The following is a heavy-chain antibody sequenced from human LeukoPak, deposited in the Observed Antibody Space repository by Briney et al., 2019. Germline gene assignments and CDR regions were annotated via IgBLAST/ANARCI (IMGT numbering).Heavy chain of an antibody. CDR1: GFTFSDYY. D-gene: IGHD3-10*01. V-gene: IGHV3-11*01. CDR3: AGAVTRGSLLWFGNFDY. Sequence: PGGSLRLSCAASGFTFSDYYMSWIRQAPGKGLEWVSYISSSGSTIYYADSVKGRFTISRDNAKNSLYLQMNSLRAEDTAVYYCAGAVTRGSLLWFGNFDYWGQGTLVTVSS. CDR2: ISSSGSTI. J-gene: IGHJ4*02.